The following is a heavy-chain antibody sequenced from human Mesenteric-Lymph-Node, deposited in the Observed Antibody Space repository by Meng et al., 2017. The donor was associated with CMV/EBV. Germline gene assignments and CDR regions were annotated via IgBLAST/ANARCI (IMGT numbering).Heavy chain of an antibody. D-gene: IGHD1-26*01. CDR1: GFTFSTYG. Sequence: GESLKISCAASGFTFSTYGMIWVRQAPGKGLDWVSYISTSGSTIYYADSVKGRFTISRDDAKSSLYLQMSSLRADDTAVYYCARELPASWEPFDYWGQGTLVTVSS. V-gene: IGHV3-48*04. CDR3: ARELPASWEPFDY. CDR2: ISTSGSTI. J-gene: IGHJ4*02.